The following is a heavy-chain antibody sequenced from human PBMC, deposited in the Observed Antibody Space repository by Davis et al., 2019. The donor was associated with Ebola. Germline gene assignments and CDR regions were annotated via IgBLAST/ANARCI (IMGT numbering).Heavy chain of an antibody. D-gene: IGHD6-13*01. V-gene: IGHV3-30-3*01. J-gene: IGHJ4*02. CDR3: AKDLRYNNNWYNLDY. CDR1: GFSFSTYA. Sequence: GESLKISCAASGFSFSTYAMHWVRQAPGKGLEWVAVISYDGNNKFYADSVKGRFTISRDNSKNTLYLQMNSLRAEDTALYYCAKDLRYNNNWYNLDYWGQGTLVTVSS. CDR2: ISYDGNNK.